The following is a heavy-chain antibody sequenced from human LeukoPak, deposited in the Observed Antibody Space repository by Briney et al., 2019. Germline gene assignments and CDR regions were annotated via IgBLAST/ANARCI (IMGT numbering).Heavy chain of an antibody. J-gene: IGHJ3*02. CDR2: INPSGGST. CDR1: GYTFTSYY. CDR3: ATLRTDAFDI. V-gene: IGHV1-46*01. Sequence: GASVKVSCKASGYTFTSYYMHWLRQAPGQGLEWMGIINPSGGSTSYAQKFQGRVTMTRDMSTSTVYMELSSLRSEDTAVYYCATLRTDAFDIWGQGTMVTVSS. D-gene: IGHD4-17*01.